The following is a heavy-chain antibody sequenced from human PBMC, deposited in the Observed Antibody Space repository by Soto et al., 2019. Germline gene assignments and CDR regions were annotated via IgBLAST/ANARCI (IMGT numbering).Heavy chain of an antibody. D-gene: IGHD4-17*01. CDR1: GFTFSSYA. CDR3: GRGYYGDKRRHAFDI. CDR2: ISYDGSNK. V-gene: IGHV3-30-3*01. J-gene: IGHJ3*02. Sequence: QVQLVESGGGVVQPGRSLRLSCAASGFTFSSYAMHWVRQAPGKGLEWVAVISYDGSNKYYADSVKGRFTISRDNSKNTLYLQMNSLRAEDTAVYYCGRGYYGDKRRHAFDIWGQGTMVTVSS.